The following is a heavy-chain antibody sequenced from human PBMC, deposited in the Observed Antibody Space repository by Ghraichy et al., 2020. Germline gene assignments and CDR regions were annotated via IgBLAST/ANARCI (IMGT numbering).Heavy chain of an antibody. J-gene: IGHJ3*02. CDR3: ARPMYCSSTSCYGSDDAFDI. CDR2: IYYSGST. CDR1: GGSISSSSYY. V-gene: IGHV4-39*01. D-gene: IGHD2-2*01. Sequence: SETLSLTCTVSGGSISSSSYYWGWIRQPPGKGLEWIGSIYYSGSTYYNPSLKSRVTISVDTSKNQFSLKLSSVTAADTAVYYCARPMYCSSTSCYGSDDAFDIWGQGTMVTVSS.